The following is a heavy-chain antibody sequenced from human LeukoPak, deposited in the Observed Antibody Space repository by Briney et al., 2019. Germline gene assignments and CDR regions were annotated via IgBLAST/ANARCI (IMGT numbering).Heavy chain of an antibody. V-gene: IGHV3-66*02. CDR2: IYGGGST. D-gene: IGHD1-7*01. Sequence: GESLKISCAASGFTVSSNYMSWVRQAPGKGLEWVSVIYGGGSTYYADSVKGRFTISRDNSKNTLYLQMNCLRAEDTAVYYCARDRQYNWNYGSYWGQGTLVTVSS. CDR3: ARDRQYNWNYGSY. J-gene: IGHJ4*02. CDR1: GFTVSSNY.